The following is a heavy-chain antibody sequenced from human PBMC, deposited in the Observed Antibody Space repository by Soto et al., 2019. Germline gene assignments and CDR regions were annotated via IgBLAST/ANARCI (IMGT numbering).Heavy chain of an antibody. CDR3: ARGIYDFWSGLYGLDV. CDR1: DDSMRSSSYY. J-gene: IGHJ6*01. V-gene: IGHV4-39*01. CDR2: IHHSGTT. Sequence: PSETLSLTCNVSDDSMRSSSYYWGWIRQPPGKGLGWIGSIHHSGTTYPVASLQSRVTMSADTSKNQISLRLSSVTTADTAMYYCARGIYDFWSGLYGLDVWGQGAPVTVSS. D-gene: IGHD3-3*01.